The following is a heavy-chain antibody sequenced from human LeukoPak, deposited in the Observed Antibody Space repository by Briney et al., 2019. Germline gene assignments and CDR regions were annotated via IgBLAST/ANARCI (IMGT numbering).Heavy chain of an antibody. D-gene: IGHD2-2*01. CDR3: ARVLVVPLVSIHMDV. Sequence: GGSLRLSCAASGFTFSTYSMNWVRQAPGKGLEWVSYISGSGSNIYYADSVKGRFTISRDNAKNSLYLQMNTLRAEDTAVYYCARVLVVPLVSIHMDVWGQGTTVTVSS. V-gene: IGHV3-48*01. CDR2: ISGSGSNI. J-gene: IGHJ6*02. CDR1: GFTFSTYS.